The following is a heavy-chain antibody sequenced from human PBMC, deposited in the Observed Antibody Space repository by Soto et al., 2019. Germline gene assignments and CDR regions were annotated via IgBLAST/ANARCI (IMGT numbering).Heavy chain of an antibody. CDR3: TRCGIRYHSIGYYLGIDGMDV. Sequence: QVQLVQSGAEVKKPESSVRVSCKASGGTFNSYAITWVRQAPGQGVRWMGGTFPMLGRKNYAEKFQGRVTISADESTNTAYMELSSLRSEDTAVYYCTRCGIRYHSIGYYLGIDGMDVWGQGTTVIVSS. CDR1: GGTFNSYA. V-gene: IGHV1-69*12. D-gene: IGHD3-22*01. CDR2: TFPMLGRK. J-gene: IGHJ6*02.